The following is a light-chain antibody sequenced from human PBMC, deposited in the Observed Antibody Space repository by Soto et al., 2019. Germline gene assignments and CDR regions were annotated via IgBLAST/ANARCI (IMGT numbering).Light chain of an antibody. CDR2: SAS. V-gene: IGKV1-9*01. CDR1: QGIRNH. J-gene: IGKJ4*01. Sequence: DIQLTQSPSFLSASVGDRVTITCRASQGIRNHLAWYQQKPGKAPNLLISSASTLQSGVPSRFSGSGSGTEFTLTISCLQPEDLATYYCQQVNDYPLTFGGGTKVDIK. CDR3: QQVNDYPLT.